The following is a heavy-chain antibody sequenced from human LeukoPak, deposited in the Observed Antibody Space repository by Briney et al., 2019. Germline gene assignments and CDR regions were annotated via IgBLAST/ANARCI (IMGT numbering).Heavy chain of an antibody. Sequence: SETLSLTCTVSGGSISSYYWSWLGQPPGKGLEWIGYTYYSGSTNYNPSLKSRVTISVDTSKNQFSLRLSSVTAADTAVYYCARSPLRYSGGGAPLDYWGQGTLVTVSS. V-gene: IGHV4-59*13. D-gene: IGHD3-9*01. J-gene: IGHJ4*02. CDR1: GGSISSYY. CDR3: ARSPLRYSGGGAPLDY. CDR2: TYYSGST.